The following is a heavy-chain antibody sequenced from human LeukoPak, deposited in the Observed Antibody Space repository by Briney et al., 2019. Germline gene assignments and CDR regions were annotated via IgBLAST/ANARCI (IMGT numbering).Heavy chain of an antibody. D-gene: IGHD6-13*01. CDR3: AKDTRAAAGTLFDY. Sequence: PGGSLRLSCAASGFTFSSYAMHWVRQAPGKGLEWVSGISWNSGSIGYADSVKGRFTISRDNAKNSLYLQMNSLRAEDTALYYCAKDTRAAAGTLFDYWGQGTLVTVSS. J-gene: IGHJ4*02. CDR2: ISWNSGSI. V-gene: IGHV3-9*01. CDR1: GFTFSSYA.